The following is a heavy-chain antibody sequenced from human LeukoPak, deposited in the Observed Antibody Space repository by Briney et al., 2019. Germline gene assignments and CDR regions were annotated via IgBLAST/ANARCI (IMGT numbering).Heavy chain of an antibody. CDR1: GFTFSSYG. V-gene: IGHV3-30*02. CDR3: AKDFQAALLFDH. J-gene: IGHJ4*02. D-gene: IGHD2/OR15-2a*01. CDR2: IRYDGSNK. Sequence: GGSLRLSCAASGFTFSSYGMHWVRQAPGKGLEWVAFIRYDGSNKYYADSVKGRFTISRDNSKNTLYLQMNSLRAGDTAVYYCAKDFQAALLFDHWGQGTLVTVSS.